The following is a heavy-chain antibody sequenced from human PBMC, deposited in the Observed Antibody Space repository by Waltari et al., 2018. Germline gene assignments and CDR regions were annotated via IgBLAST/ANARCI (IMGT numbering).Heavy chain of an antibody. CDR2: IYHSGIT. Sequence: QVQLQESGPGLVKPSGTLSLTCAVSGGSISSSNWWSWVRQPPGKGLEWIGEIYHSGITSHKPSLQSRVTISVDKSKNQFSLKLSCVTAADTAVYYCARSDTTYYYGAGSYYNWLPPLYWGQGTLVTVSS. D-gene: IGHD3-10*01. CDR1: GGSISSSNW. J-gene: IGHJ4*02. CDR3: ARSDTTYYYGAGSYYNWLPPLY. V-gene: IGHV4-4*02.